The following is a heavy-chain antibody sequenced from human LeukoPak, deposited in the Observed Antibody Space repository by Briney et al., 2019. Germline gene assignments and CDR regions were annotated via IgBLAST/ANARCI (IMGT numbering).Heavy chain of an antibody. Sequence: GGSLRLSCAASGFTFSSYAMHWVRQAPGKGLEWVAVISYDGSNKYYADSVTGRFTISRDNSNNTLYLQMNSPSAEDTAVYSCARVEYYYDSSGSFDSWGQGTLVTVSS. V-gene: IGHV3-30-3*01. CDR1: GFTFSSYA. J-gene: IGHJ4*02. CDR2: ISYDGSNK. CDR3: ARVEYYYDSSGSFDS. D-gene: IGHD3-22*01.